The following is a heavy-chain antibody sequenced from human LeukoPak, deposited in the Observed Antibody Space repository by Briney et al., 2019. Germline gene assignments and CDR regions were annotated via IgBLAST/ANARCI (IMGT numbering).Heavy chain of an antibody. CDR1: GYTFTGYY. Sequence: GASVKVSCKASGYTFTGYYMHWGRQAPGQGLEWMGWINPNSGGTNYAQKFQGRVTMTRDTSISTAYMELSRLRSDDTAVYYCARLQNTVLTTVTQLDTEFDYWGQGTLVTVSS. D-gene: IGHD4-17*01. CDR2: INPNSGGT. V-gene: IGHV1-2*02. CDR3: ARLQNTVLTTVTQLDTEFDY. J-gene: IGHJ4*02.